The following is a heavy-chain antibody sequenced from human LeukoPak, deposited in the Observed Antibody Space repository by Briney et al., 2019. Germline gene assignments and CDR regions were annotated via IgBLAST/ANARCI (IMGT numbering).Heavy chain of an antibody. Sequence: GGSLRLSCAASGFTVSSIFMSWVRQAPGKGLEWVSVIYSGGNTYYADYVKGRFTISRDNSKNTLYLQMNSLRAEDTAVYHCARDRLPPLGAFDIWGQGTMVTVSS. CDR2: IYSGGNT. CDR1: GFTVSSIF. V-gene: IGHV3-66*01. J-gene: IGHJ3*02. CDR3: ARDRLPPLGAFDI. D-gene: IGHD3-16*01.